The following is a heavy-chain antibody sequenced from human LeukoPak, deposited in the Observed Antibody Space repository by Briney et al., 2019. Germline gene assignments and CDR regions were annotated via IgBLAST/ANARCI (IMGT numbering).Heavy chain of an antibody. Sequence: PGGSLRLSCVASGFTFSSSWMSWVRRAPGKGLEWVANIKQDGSQKYYVDSVKGRFTISRDNAKNSLYLQMNSLRAEDTAVYYCARVEGPWGQGTLVTVSS. J-gene: IGHJ4*02. CDR1: GFTFSSSW. V-gene: IGHV3-7*03. CDR3: ARVEGP. CDR2: IKQDGSQK.